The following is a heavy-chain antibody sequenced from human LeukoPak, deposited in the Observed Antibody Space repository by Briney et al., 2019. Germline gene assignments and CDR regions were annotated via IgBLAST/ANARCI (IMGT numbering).Heavy chain of an antibody. CDR2: ISSSSSTI. D-gene: IGHD2-2*01. V-gene: IGHV3-48*01. Sequence: PRGSLRLSCAASGFTFSSYSMNWVRQAPGKGLEWVSYISSSSSTIYYADSVKGRFTISRDNSKNTLYLQMNSLKAEDTAVYYCARESCTTTSCYVRWFDPWGQGTLVIVSS. CDR1: GFTFSSYS. CDR3: ARESCTTTSCYVRWFDP. J-gene: IGHJ5*02.